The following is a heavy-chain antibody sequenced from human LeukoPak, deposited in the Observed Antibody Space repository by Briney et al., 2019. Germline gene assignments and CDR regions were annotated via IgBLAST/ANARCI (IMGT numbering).Heavy chain of an antibody. J-gene: IGHJ3*02. CDR3: ARDFPDWSVAFDI. V-gene: IGHV3-23*01. D-gene: IGHD3-3*01. Sequence: TGGSLRLSCAASGFTFSSYAMSWVRQAPGKGLEWVSAISGSGGSTYYADSVKGRFTISRDNSKNMLFLQMNSLRADDTAIYFCARDFPDWSVAFDIWGQGTKVTVSS. CDR2: ISGSGGST. CDR1: GFTFSSYA.